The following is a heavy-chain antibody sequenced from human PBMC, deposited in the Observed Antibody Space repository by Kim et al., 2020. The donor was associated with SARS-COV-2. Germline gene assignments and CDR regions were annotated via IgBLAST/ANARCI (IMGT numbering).Heavy chain of an antibody. J-gene: IGHJ6*02. CDR1: GFTFSSYG. D-gene: IGHD3-3*01. Sequence: GVSLRLSCAASGFTFSSYGMHWVRQAPGKGLEWVAVISYDGSNKYYADSVKGRFTISRDNSKNTLYLQMNSLRAEDTAVYYCAKDITIFGVVTYYYYGMDVWGQGTTVTVSS. V-gene: IGHV3-30*18. CDR3: AKDITIFGVVTYYYYGMDV. CDR2: ISYDGSNK.